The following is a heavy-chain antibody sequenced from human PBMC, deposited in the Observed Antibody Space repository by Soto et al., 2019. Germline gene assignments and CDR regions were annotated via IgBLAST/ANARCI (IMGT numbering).Heavy chain of an antibody. Sequence: GGSLRLSCSASGFTFSSYAMHWVRQAPGKGLEYASAISSNGGSTYYADSVKGRFTISRDNSKNTLYLQMSSLRAEDTAVYYCVKRREKVMVYNYYYGMDVWGQVTTVTVSS. D-gene: IGHD3-16*01. CDR3: VKRREKVMVYNYYYGMDV. V-gene: IGHV3-64D*06. J-gene: IGHJ6*02. CDR2: ISSNGGST. CDR1: GFTFSSYA.